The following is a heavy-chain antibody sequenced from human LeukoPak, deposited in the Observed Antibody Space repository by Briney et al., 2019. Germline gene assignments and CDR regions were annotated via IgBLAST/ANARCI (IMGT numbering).Heavy chain of an antibody. CDR3: VREPAYTGTWWYPDL. CDR2: IDSGGNT. CDR1: GFTFSNYD. V-gene: IGHV3-13*01. Sequence: GGFLRLSCVASGFTFSNYDMHWVRQATGKGLEWISAIDSGGNTWYSDSVRGRFTISRENAKSSLFLQMNSLRAADTAVYYCVREPAYTGTWWYPDLWGRGTLVTVSS. D-gene: IGHD1-14*01. J-gene: IGHJ2*01.